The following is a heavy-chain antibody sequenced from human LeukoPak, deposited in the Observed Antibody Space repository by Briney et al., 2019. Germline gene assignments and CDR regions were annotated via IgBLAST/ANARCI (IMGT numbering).Heavy chain of an antibody. D-gene: IGHD1-26*01. J-gene: IGHJ4*02. CDR3: ARDFGYYHFDH. CDR2: IRSDGGET. V-gene: IGHV3-7*03. Sequence: ETLSLTCTVSGGSISSGGYYWTWVRQAPGKGLEWVAHIRSDGGETKYEDSVKGRFTISRDNARKSLYLQMNSLRVEDAAVYYCARDFGYYHFDHWGQGTLVTVSS. CDR1: GGSISSGGYY.